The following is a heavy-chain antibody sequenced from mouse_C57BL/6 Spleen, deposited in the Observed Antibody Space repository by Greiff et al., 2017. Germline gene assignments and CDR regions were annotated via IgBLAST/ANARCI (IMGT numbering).Heavy chain of an antibody. V-gene: IGHV1-69*01. CDR2: IDPADGYT. D-gene: IGHD4-1*01. CDR1: GYTFTSYW. J-gene: IGHJ1*03. Sequence: QVQLQQPGAELVMPGASVKLSCKASGYTFTSYWMHWVKQGPGQGLEWIGEIDPADGYTNYNQKFKGKSTLTVDKSSSTAYMQLSSLTSEDSAVYYCARRGAANWDGYFDVWGTGTTVTVSS. CDR3: ARRGAANWDGYFDV.